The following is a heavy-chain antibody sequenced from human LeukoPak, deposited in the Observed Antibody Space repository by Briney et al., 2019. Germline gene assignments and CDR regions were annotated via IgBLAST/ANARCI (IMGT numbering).Heavy chain of an antibody. D-gene: IGHD1-26*01. Sequence: GGSLRLSCAASEFIFRSNWMHWVRQAPGKGLVWVSRINEDGSTTNHADSVKGRFTISRDNVKNTLYMEMNSLRAEDTAVYYCVRDLGGRSGHWGQGTLVTVSS. CDR1: EFIFRSNW. J-gene: IGHJ4*02. CDR3: VRDLGGRSGH. V-gene: IGHV3-74*01. CDR2: INEDGSTT.